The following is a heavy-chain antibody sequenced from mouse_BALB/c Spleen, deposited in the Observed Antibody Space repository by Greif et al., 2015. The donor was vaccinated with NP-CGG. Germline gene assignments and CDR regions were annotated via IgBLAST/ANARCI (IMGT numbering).Heavy chain of an antibody. CDR3: ARGDRYWYFGV. V-gene: IGHV1S41*01. CDR2: IAPGSGST. J-gene: IGHJ1*01. D-gene: IGHD3-3*01. CDR1: GYTFTSYW. Sequence: DLVKPGASVKLSCKASGYTFTSYWINWIKQRPGQGLEWIGRIAPGSGSTYYNEMFKGKATLTVDTSSSTAYIQLSSLSSEDSAVYFCARGDRYWYFGVWGAGTTVTVSS.